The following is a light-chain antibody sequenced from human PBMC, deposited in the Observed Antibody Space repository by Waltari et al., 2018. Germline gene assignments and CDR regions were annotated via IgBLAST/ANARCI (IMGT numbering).Light chain of an antibody. CDR1: NSDVGSYNV. CDR3: SSYAGDNIVV. J-gene: IGLJ2*01. V-gene: IGLV2-23*02. CDR2: GVT. Sequence: QSALTQPASVSGSLGQSITISCTGTNSDVGSYNVVSWHQQHPGKAPKRLLYGVTKRPSGVSTRFSGSKSGNTASMTISGLQAEDEADYYCSSYAGDNIVVFGGGTRLTVV.